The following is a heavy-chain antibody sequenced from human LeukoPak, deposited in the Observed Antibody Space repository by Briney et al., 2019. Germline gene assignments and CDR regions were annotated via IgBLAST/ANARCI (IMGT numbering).Heavy chain of an antibody. Sequence: RPSETLSLTCTVSGGSISSYYWSWIRQPPGKGLEWIGYIYYSGSTNYNPSLKSRVTISVDTSKNQFSLKLSSVTAADTAVYYCARGRKTYYYDSSGYYFDYWGQGTLVTVSS. D-gene: IGHD3-22*01. CDR3: ARGRKTYYYDSSGYYFDY. J-gene: IGHJ4*02. V-gene: IGHV4-59*08. CDR1: GGSISSYY. CDR2: IYYSGST.